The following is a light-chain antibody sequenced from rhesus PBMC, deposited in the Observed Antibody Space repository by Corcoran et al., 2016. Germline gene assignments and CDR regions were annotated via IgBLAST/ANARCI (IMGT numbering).Light chain of an antibody. V-gene: IGKV1S12*01. J-gene: IGKJ2*01. CDR2: AAA. CDR3: PHYYGNPYS. CDR1: QNSYSN. Sequence: DIQMTQSPSALSASVGDRVTISCRASQNSYSNLAWYQQKPGKAPKLLIYAAASLQSGIPSRFSGSGSRTDFTLTIRSLQPEDSAAYYCPHYYGNPYSFGQGSKVGIK.